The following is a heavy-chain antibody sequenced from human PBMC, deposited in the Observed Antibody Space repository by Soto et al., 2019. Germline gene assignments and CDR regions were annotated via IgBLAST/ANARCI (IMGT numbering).Heavy chain of an antibody. Sequence: LSLTCTVSGGSISSSSYYWGWIRQPPGKGLEWIGSIYYSGSTYYNPSLKSRVTISVDTSKNQFSLKLSSVTAADTAVYYCASHYGSGSYYYYYYYGMDVWGQGTTVTVSS. J-gene: IGHJ6*02. CDR1: GGSISSSSYY. CDR3: ASHYGSGSYYYYYYYGMDV. CDR2: IYYSGST. D-gene: IGHD3-10*01. V-gene: IGHV4-39*01.